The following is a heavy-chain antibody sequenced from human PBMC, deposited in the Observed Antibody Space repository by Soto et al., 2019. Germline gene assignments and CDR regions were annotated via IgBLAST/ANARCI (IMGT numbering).Heavy chain of an antibody. J-gene: IGHJ4*02. CDR1: GFTFSLSA. D-gene: IGHD3-9*01. V-gene: IGHV3-23*04. Sequence: EVQLVESGGGFVQPGESLRLSCAASGFTFSLSAMSWVRQAPGRGLEWVSSISGGGSSTDYAESVKGRFTISRDNSKNTLHLQMNSLRAEDTAVYYCAKGPEYDILTGCDFWGQGALVTVSS. CDR2: ISGGGSST. CDR3: AKGPEYDILTGCDF.